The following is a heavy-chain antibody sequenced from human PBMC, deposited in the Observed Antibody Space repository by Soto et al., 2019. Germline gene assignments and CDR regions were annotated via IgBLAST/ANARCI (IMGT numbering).Heavy chain of an antibody. CDR1: GFTFNTYW. D-gene: IGHD3-22*01. J-gene: IGHJ3*02. CDR2: IKPDGSEK. CDR3: ARGDYYDTSGPFSDAFDI. Sequence: PGGSLRLSCAASGFTFNTYWVSWVRQAPGKGLEWVANIKPDGSEKWYVDSVKGRFTISRDNAKNSLYLQMNSLRAEDTAVYFCARGDYYDTSGPFSDAFDIWGQGTMVTVSS. V-gene: IGHV3-7*04.